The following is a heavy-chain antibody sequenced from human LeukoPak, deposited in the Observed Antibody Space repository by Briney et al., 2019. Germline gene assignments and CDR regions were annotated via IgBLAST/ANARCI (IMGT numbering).Heavy chain of an antibody. Sequence: SETLSLTCTVSGGSIRSYWSWIRQPAGKGLEWIGRIYGSGSTDYNPSLKSRVTMSIDTSKNQFSLKLSSVTAADTAVYYCARDFATSIGPLRGYYYMDVWGKGTTVTVSS. CDR2: IYGSGST. CDR3: ARDFATSIGPLRGYYYMDV. D-gene: IGHD3-3*02. V-gene: IGHV4-4*07. J-gene: IGHJ6*03. CDR1: GGSIRSY.